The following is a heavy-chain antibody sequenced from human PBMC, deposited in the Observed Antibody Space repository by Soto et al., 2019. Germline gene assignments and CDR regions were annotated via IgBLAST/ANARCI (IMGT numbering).Heavy chain of an antibody. CDR3: ARAGGLGAVAADY. V-gene: IGHV4-30-2*01. D-gene: IGHD6-19*01. CDR1: GGSISSGGYS. Sequence: HLQLQESGSGLVKPSQTLSLTCAGSGGSISSGGYSWSWIRQPPGKGLEWIGYIYHSGSTYYNPSLKSRVTISVDRSKNQVSLKLRSVTAADTAVYYCARAGGLGAVAADYWGQGALVTVSS. J-gene: IGHJ4*02. CDR2: IYHSGST.